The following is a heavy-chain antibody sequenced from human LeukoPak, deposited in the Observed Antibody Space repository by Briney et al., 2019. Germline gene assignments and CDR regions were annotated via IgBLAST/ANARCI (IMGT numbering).Heavy chain of an antibody. V-gene: IGHV1-2*06. J-gene: IGHJ4*02. CDR3: ARDRGSSWYRLLDY. CDR2: INPNSGGT. CDR1: GYTFTGYY. Sequence: GASVKVSCKASGYTFTGYYMHWMRQAPGQGLEWMGRINPNSGGTNYAQKFQGRVTMTRDTSISTAYMELSRLRSDDTAVYYCARDRGSSWYRLLDYWGQGTLVTVSS. D-gene: IGHD6-13*01.